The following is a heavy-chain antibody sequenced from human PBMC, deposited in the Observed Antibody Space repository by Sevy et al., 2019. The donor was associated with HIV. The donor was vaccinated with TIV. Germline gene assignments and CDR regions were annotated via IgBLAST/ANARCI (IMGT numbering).Heavy chain of an antibody. CDR3: ASQRGGYERLYYFDH. J-gene: IGHJ4*02. V-gene: IGHV3-48*01. CDR2: MSNTCSTI. D-gene: IGHD5-12*01. CDR1: GFSFSIYS. Sequence: GGSLRLSCAASGFSFSIYSMNWVRQAPGRGLEWVSYMSNTCSTIHYADSVNGRFTIARDNAQNSLYLKMNSVRAEDTAVYYCASQRGGYERLYYFDHWGQGTLVTVSS.